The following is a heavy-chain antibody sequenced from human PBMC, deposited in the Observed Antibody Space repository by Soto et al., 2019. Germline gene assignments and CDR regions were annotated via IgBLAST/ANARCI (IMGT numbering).Heavy chain of an antibody. CDR2: ISSSGSTI. CDR1: GGTFSDYY. Sequence: GGALRLSCAASGGTFSDYYMSWIRQAPGKGLEWVSYISSSGSTIYYADSVKGRFTISRDNAKNSLYLQMNSLRAEDTAVYYCARGLGYGSGSYYKPHYYYYYGMDVWGQGTTVTVSS. V-gene: IGHV3-11*01. CDR3: ARGLGYGSGSYYKPHYYYYYGMDV. D-gene: IGHD3-10*01. J-gene: IGHJ6*02.